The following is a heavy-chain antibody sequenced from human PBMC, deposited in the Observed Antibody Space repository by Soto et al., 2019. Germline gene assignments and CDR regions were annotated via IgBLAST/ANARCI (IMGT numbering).Heavy chain of an antibody. CDR2: IYPRDSDV. Sequence: GESLKISCQASGYNFPGLWIAWVRQMPGKGLELMGMIYPRDSDVRYRPSLQGQVTISVDKSIQTTYLQWNSLKASDTAMYFCARQHGLSYYWFDLWGQGTRVTVSS. J-gene: IGHJ5*01. D-gene: IGHD3-10*01. CDR3: ARQHGLSYYWFDL. CDR1: GYNFPGLW. V-gene: IGHV5-51*01.